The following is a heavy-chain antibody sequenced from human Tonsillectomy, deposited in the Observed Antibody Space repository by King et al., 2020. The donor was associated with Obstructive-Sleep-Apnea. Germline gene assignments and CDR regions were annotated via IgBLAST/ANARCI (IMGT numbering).Heavy chain of an antibody. D-gene: IGHD6-19*01. J-gene: IGHJ4*02. V-gene: IGHV6-1*01. CDR2: TYYRSKWYN. Sequence: VQLQQSGPGLVKPSQTLSLTCALSGDSVSSNSAAWNWVRQSPSRGLEWLGRTYYRSKWYNDYGLSVKSRITINPDTSKNQFSLQLNSVTPEDTAVYYCARSTGYTSDWPLLDYWGQGTLVTVSS. CDR3: ARSTGYTSDWPLLDY. CDR1: GDSVSSNSAA.